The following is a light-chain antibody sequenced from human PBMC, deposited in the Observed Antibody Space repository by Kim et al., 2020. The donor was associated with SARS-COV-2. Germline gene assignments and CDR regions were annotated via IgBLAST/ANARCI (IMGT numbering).Light chain of an antibody. Sequence: LSPGERATLSCRASQSVGSSLLAWYQQKPGQAPRLLIYEAFKRLAGIPDRFSGSESGTDFTLTISRPEPEDFAMYYCQQYGRLPYTFGQGTKLEI. J-gene: IGKJ2*01. CDR3: QQYGRLPYT. V-gene: IGKV3-20*01. CDR1: QSVGSSL. CDR2: EAF.